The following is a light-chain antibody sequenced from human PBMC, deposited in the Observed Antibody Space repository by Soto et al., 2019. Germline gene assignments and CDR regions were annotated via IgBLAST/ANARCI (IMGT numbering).Light chain of an antibody. CDR1: DSNIGTGTNP. V-gene: IGLV1-36*01. CDR2: YDH. J-gene: IGLJ3*02. CDR3: SAWDDNLNGGV. Sequence: QSVLTQPPSVSQGPRQRVTISCSGSDSNIGTGTNPVNWYQQLPGKAPKLLIYYDHLLPSGVSDRFSGSKSGTSASLAISGLQSEDEAHYYCSAWDDNLNGGVFGGGTKLTVL.